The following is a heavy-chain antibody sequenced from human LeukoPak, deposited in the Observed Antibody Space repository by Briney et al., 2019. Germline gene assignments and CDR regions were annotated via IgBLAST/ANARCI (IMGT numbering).Heavy chain of an antibody. CDR2: INSYGSDI. Sequence: GGSLRLSCAASGLTFSTYWMHWVRQAPGKGLVWVSRINSYGSDITYADSVKGRFTISRDNAKNTLFLQMNSLRAEDTAMYYCATFPRAVNPSMVRFGYWGQGTLVTVSS. CDR3: ATFPRAVNPSMVRFGY. V-gene: IGHV3-74*01. J-gene: IGHJ4*02. D-gene: IGHD5-18*01. CDR1: GLTFSTYW.